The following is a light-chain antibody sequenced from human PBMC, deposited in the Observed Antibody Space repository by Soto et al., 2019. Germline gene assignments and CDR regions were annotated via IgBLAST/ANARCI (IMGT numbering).Light chain of an antibody. CDR2: DVN. CDR3: CSYTTSSTLVV. Sequence: QSALTQPRSVSGSPGQSVAISCTGTSSDVGGYNYVSWYQQHPGKAPKVMIFDVNKRPSGVPDRFSGSKSGNTASLTISGLQAEDEADYYCCSYTTSSTLVVFGGGTKVTVL. CDR1: SSDVGGYNY. J-gene: IGLJ2*01. V-gene: IGLV2-11*01.